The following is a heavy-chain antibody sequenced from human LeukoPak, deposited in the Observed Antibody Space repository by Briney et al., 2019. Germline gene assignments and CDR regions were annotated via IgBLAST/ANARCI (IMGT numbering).Heavy chain of an antibody. J-gene: IGHJ6*03. Sequence: ASVKVSCKASGYTFTGYYMHWVRQAPGQGLEWMGWINPNSGGTNYAQKFQGRVTMARDTSISTAYMELSRLRSDDTAVYYCSIARYCSSTSCYFPHYYYYMDVWGEGTTVTASS. D-gene: IGHD2-2*01. V-gene: IGHV1-2*02. CDR1: GYTFTGYY. CDR2: INPNSGGT. CDR3: SIARYCSSTSCYFPHYYYYMDV.